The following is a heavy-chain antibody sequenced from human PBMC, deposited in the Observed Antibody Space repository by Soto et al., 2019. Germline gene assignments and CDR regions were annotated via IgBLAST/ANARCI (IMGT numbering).Heavy chain of an antibody. J-gene: IGHJ4*02. Sequence: QVQLVQSGAEVKKPGSSVKVSCKASGGTFSSYAISWVRQAPGQGLEWMGGIIPIFGTANYAQKFQGRVTITADESTSTAYMEPSSLGSEDTAVYYCAGGSDGGGYYQKDYWGQGTLVTVSS. CDR1: GGTFSSYA. CDR2: IIPIFGTA. D-gene: IGHD3-22*01. CDR3: AGGSDGGGYYQKDY. V-gene: IGHV1-69*01.